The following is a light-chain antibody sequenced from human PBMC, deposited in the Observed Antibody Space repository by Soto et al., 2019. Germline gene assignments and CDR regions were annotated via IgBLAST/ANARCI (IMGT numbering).Light chain of an antibody. CDR2: EVN. J-gene: IGLJ1*01. CDR1: SSDVGSYNL. Sequence: QSALTQPASVSGAPGQSITISCTGTSSDVGSYNLVSWYQQHPGKAPKLMIYEVNKRPSGVSNRFSGSKSGNTASLTISGLQAEDEADYYCCSYARSSTLYVFGSGT. CDR3: CSYARSSTLYV. V-gene: IGLV2-23*02.